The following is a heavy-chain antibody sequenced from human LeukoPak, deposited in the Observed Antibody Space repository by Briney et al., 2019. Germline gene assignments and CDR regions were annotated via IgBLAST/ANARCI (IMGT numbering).Heavy chain of an antibody. CDR1: GITVSRKY. Sequence: PGGSLKLSCAASGITVSRKYMNWVRQAPGKGLEWVSVIYSGGSTNYADSVKGRFTISRDNSKNTLYLQMDSLRAEDTAVYYCALIRGSGFPLSYWGQGTLVTVSS. CDR3: ALIRGSGFPLSY. V-gene: IGHV3-53*01. J-gene: IGHJ4*02. D-gene: IGHD6-25*01. CDR2: IYSGGST.